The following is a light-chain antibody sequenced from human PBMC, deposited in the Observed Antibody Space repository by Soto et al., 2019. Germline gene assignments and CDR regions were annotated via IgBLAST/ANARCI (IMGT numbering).Light chain of an antibody. V-gene: IGKV1-39*01. CDR2: ATS. CDR1: KNIRSY. J-gene: IGKJ1*01. Sequence: IQMTQSPSSLSASVGERVTITGRASKNIRSYLNWYQQKPGKAPQLLIYATSSLQTGVPSRFSASGSGTDFSLVISDLQPEDSATYYCQQGYSSRWTSGRGTKVEI. CDR3: QQGYSSRWT.